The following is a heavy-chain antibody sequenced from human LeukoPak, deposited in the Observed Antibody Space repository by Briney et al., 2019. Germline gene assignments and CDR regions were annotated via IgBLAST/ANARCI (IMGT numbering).Heavy chain of an antibody. CDR2: IYSGGST. CDR3: ARDLLSHYYGMDV. CDR1: GSTVSSNY. V-gene: IGHV3-66*01. Sequence: GGSLRLSCAASGSTVSSNYMSWVRQAPGKGLEWVSVIYSGGSTYYADSVKGRFTISRDNSKNTLYLQMNSLRAEDTAVYYCARDLLSHYYGMDVWGQGTTVTVSS. D-gene: IGHD2/OR15-2a*01. J-gene: IGHJ6*02.